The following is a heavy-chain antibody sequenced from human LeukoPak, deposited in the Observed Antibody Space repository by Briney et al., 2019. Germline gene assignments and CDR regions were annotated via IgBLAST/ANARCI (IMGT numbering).Heavy chain of an antibody. CDR3: ARENGGDYLYFDY. J-gene: IGHJ4*02. Sequence: SETLSLTCAVSGVSISSGGYSWSWVRQPPGKGLERIGYIYHSGSTYYNPSLKSRVIISVDTSKNQFSLKLSSVTAADTAVYYCARENGGDYLYFDYWGQGTLVTVSS. V-gene: IGHV4-30-2*05. CDR1: GVSISSGGYS. D-gene: IGHD3-16*01. CDR2: IYHSGST.